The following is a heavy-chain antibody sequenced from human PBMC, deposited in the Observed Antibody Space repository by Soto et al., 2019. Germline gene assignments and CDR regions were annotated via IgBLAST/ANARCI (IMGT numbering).Heavy chain of an antibody. CDR2: IYYSGST. CDR1: GGSISSSSYY. D-gene: IGHD3-3*01. J-gene: IGHJ4*02. Sequence: SETLSLTCTVSGGSISSSSYYWGWIRQPPGKGLEWIGSIYYSGSTYYNPSLKSRVTISVYTSKNQFSLKLSSVTAADTAVYYCARRDYYDFWSGYDYWGQGTLVTVSS. CDR3: ARRDYYDFWSGYDY. V-gene: IGHV4-39*01.